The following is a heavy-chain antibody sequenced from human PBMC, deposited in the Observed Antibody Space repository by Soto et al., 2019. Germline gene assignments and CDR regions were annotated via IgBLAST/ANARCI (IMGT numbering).Heavy chain of an antibody. J-gene: IGHJ6*02. CDR2: IGSSSSFI. CDR1: GFTFDTYN. Sequence: EVQLVQSGGGLVKPGGSLRLSCAASGFTFDTYNMNWVRQTPGQGLEWVSSIGSSSSFIYYSGSVRGRFTVSRDNAKNSLYLQLSSLRAEHTAVYYCARIISGSTGPYYYYAMDVWGQGTAVTVSS. V-gene: IGHV3-21*02. CDR3: ARIISGSTGPYYYYAMDV. D-gene: IGHD1-26*01.